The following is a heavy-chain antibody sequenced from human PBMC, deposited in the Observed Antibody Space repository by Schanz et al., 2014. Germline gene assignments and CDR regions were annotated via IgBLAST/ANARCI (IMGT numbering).Heavy chain of an antibody. CDR3: AKIRYDSSGYYLPYYGMDV. CDR1: GFTFISYD. D-gene: IGHD3-22*01. J-gene: IGHJ6*02. Sequence: QVQLAESGGGVVQPGRSLRLSCVASGFTFISYDIHWVRQAPGKGLEWVAVIRYDGRNKNFVESVKGRFSIPRDNSKNTLYLQMNSLRAEDTAVYYCAKIRYDSSGYYLPYYGMDVWGQGTTVTVSS. V-gene: IGHV3-33*06. CDR2: IRYDGRNK.